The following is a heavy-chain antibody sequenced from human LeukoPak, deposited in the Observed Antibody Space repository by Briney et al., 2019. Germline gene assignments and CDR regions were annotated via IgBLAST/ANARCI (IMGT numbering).Heavy chain of an antibody. CDR2: IKQDGSEK. J-gene: IGHJ5*02. Sequence: GGSLRLSCAASGFTFSTYWMSWVRQAPGKGLEWVANIKQDGSEKYYVDSVKGRFAISRDNAKNSLFLQMNTLRVEDTAVYYCAKDSLLTVVSPVAASWGQGTLVIVSS. V-gene: IGHV3-7*01. CDR3: AKDSLLTVVSPVAAS. D-gene: IGHD4-23*01. CDR1: GFTFSTYW.